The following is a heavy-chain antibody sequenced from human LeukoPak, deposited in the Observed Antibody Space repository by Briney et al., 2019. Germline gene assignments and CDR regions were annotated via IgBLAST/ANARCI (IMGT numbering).Heavy chain of an antibody. Sequence: ASVKVSCKASGYTFTSYDISWVRQAPGQGLEWMGGINPNNGGTNFAQKFQGRVTMTSDTSISTAYMELSRLRSDDTAVYYCATVRMGATPFDYWGQGTLVTVSS. CDR2: INPNNGGT. CDR3: ATVRMGATPFDY. D-gene: IGHD1-26*01. V-gene: IGHV1-2*02. CDR1: GYTFTSYD. J-gene: IGHJ4*02.